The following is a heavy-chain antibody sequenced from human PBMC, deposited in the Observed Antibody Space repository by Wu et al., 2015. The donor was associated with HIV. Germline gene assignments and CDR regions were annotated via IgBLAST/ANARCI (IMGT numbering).Heavy chain of an antibody. D-gene: IGHD3-9*01. J-gene: IGHJ4*02. V-gene: IGHV1-46*01. Sequence: QVQLVQSGAEVKKPGASVKISCKSSGYIFTSYYIHWVRQAPGQGLDWMGVINPDGGPAQTPHRSSGGRVTMTGDTSTSTVYMKLSSLRSEDTAIYYCVRSASSGDILPGYPYYYDYWGQGTLVTVSS. CDR2: INPDGGPA. CDR1: GYIFTSYY. CDR3: VRSASSGDILPGYPYYYDY.